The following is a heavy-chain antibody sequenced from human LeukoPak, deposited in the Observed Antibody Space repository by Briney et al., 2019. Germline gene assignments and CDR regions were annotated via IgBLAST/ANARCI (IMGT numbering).Heavy chain of an antibody. D-gene: IGHD3-22*01. J-gene: IGHJ4*02. Sequence: SETLSLTCTVSGGSISSYYWSWIRQPPGKGLEWIGYIYYSGSTNYNPSLKSRVTISVDTSKNQFSLKLSSVTAADTAVYYCARDNEYYDSSGYYSYYFDYWGQGTRVIVSS. CDR1: GGSISSYY. CDR2: IYYSGST. CDR3: ARDNEYYDSSGYYSYYFDY. V-gene: IGHV4-59*01.